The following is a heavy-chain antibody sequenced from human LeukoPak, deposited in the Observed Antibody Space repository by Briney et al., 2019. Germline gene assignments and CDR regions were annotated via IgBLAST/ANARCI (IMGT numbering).Heavy chain of an antibody. J-gene: IGHJ4*02. CDR3: AKLRRYCSSTSCLAFDY. Sequence: GGSLRLSCAASGFTFSSYWMSWVRQAPGKGLEWVANIKQDGSEKYYVDSVKGRFTISRDNAKNSLYLQMNSLRAEDTAVYYCAKLRRYCSSTSCLAFDYWGQGTLVTVSS. CDR2: IKQDGSEK. D-gene: IGHD2-2*01. CDR1: GFTFSSYW. V-gene: IGHV3-7*01.